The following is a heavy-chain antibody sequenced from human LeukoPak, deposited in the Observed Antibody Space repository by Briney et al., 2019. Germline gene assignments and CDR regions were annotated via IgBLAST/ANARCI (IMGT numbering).Heavy chain of an antibody. V-gene: IGHV3-9*03. CDR1: GFTFNDYA. CDR3: VKDRRDGYFGDAFDI. D-gene: IGHD5-24*01. Sequence: PGGSLRLSCAASGFTFNDYAMYWVRQAPGKGLEWVSSISWNGVTLGYADSVKGRFTISRDNARNSLHLQMNSLRAEDMALYYYVKDRRDGYFGDAFDIWGQGTMVTVSS. CDR2: ISWNGVTL. J-gene: IGHJ3*02.